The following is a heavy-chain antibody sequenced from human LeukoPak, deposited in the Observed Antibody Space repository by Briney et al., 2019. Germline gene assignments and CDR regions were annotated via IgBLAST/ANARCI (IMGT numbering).Heavy chain of an antibody. CDR3: ASCYFGCLGAFDI. D-gene: IGHD3-10*01. CDR2: IRSKTNNYAT. J-gene: IGHJ3*02. Sequence: SGGPLRLSCAASGFTFSGSALHWVRQASGKGLEWIGRIRSKTNNYATTYAASVTGRFTISRDDAENTAYLQMNSLKTEDTAVYYCASCYFGCLGAFDIWGQGTMVTVSS. V-gene: IGHV3-73*01. CDR1: GFTFSGSA.